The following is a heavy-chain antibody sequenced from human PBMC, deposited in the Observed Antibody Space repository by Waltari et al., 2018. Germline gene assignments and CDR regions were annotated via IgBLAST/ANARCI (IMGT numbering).Heavy chain of an antibody. CDR1: GGSFSGYY. J-gene: IGHJ4*02. Sequence: QVQLQQWGAGLLKPSESLSLTCAVYGGSFSGYYWSWIRQPPGKGLEWIGEINHSGSTNYNPTRKSRVTISVDTYKDQFSLKLSSVTAADTAVYYCERLVYGDLDYWGQGTLVTVSS. D-gene: IGHD4-17*01. CDR3: ERLVYGDLDY. CDR2: INHSGST. V-gene: IGHV4-34*01.